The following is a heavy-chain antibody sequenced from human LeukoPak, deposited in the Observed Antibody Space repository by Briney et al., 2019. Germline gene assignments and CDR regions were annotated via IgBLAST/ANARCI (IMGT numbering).Heavy chain of an antibody. J-gene: IGHJ6*03. CDR2: IGYTGTDT. V-gene: IGHV3-30*02. CDR1: GFTFSSFG. Sequence: GGSLRLSCAASGFTFSSFGMHWVRQAPGEGLEWVAYIGYTGTDTYYADSVKGRFTISRDNSKNTVHLQVNSLRAADTALYSCAKGPHYYMDVWGKGTTVTVSS. CDR3: AKGPHYYMDV.